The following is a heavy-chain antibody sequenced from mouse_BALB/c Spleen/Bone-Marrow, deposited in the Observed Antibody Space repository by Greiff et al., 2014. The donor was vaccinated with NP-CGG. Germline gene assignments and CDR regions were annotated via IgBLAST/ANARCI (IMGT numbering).Heavy chain of an antibody. CDR1: GYTFTSYI. D-gene: IGHD2-10*01. CDR2: INPYNDGT. CDR3: ARPATYYGNFYWYFDV. J-gene: IGHJ1*01. V-gene: IGHV1-14*01. Sequence: EVHLVESGPELVKPGASVKMSCKASGYTFTSYIMHWVKQKHGQGLEWIGYINPYNDGTKYNEKFKGKATLTSDKSSSTAYMELSSLTSEDSAVYYCARPATYYGNFYWYFDVWGAGTTVTVSS.